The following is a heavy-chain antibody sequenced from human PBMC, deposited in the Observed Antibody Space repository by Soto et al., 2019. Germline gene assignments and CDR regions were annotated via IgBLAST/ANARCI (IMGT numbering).Heavy chain of an antibody. CDR1: GYTFASYG. D-gene: IGHD6-13*01. J-gene: IGHJ4*02. Sequence: QVQLVQSGAEVKKPGASVKVSCKASGYTFASYGISWVRQAPGQGLEWMGWISAYNGNTNYAEKLQDRVTMTTDTSWGAAYMQLGRLRSDVTAVYYCARDHGYRSSWNPFGCWGQGTMVTGSS. CDR3: ARDHGYRSSWNPFGC. V-gene: IGHV1-18*01. CDR2: ISAYNGNT.